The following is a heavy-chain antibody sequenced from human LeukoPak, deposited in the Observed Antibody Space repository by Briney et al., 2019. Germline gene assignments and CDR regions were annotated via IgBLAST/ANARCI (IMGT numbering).Heavy chain of an antibody. J-gene: IGHJ6*03. Sequence: ASVKVSCKASGYTFTSYAMNWVRQAPGQGLEWMGWINTNTGNPTYAQGFTGRFVFSLDTSVSTAYLQISSLKAEDTAVYYCARGSDIVVVPAARDYYYMDDWGKGTTVTVSS. CDR2: INTNTGNP. V-gene: IGHV7-4-1*02. D-gene: IGHD2-2*01. CDR3: ARGSDIVVVPAARDYYYMDD. CDR1: GYTFTSYA.